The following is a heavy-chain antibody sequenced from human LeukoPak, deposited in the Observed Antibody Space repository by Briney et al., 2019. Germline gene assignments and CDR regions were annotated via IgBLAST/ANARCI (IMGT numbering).Heavy chain of an antibody. CDR1: GGSISSYY. CDR3: ARHPRVLQYFDWSTDAFDI. J-gene: IGHJ3*02. Sequence: PSETLSLTCTVSGGSISSYYWSWIRQPPGKGLEWIGYIYYSGSTNYNPSLKSRVTISVDTSKNQFSLKLSSVTAADTAVYYCARHPRVLQYFDWSTDAFDIWGQGTMVTVSS. CDR2: IYYSGST. V-gene: IGHV4-59*08. D-gene: IGHD3-9*01.